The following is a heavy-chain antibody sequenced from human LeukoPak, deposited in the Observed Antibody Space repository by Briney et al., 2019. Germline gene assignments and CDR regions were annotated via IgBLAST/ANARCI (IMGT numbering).Heavy chain of an antibody. J-gene: IGHJ5*02. D-gene: IGHD1-26*01. V-gene: IGHV1-46*01. CDR2: INPSEADT. CDR3: ARKLRLGGNWFDP. CDR1: GYTFTSYY. Sequence: GASVKISCKASGYTFTSYYMHWVRQAPGQGLEWIGIINPSEADTAYAQKFQGRVTFTADESTSTAYMELSSLRSEDTALYYCARKLRLGGNWFDPWGQGTLVTVSS.